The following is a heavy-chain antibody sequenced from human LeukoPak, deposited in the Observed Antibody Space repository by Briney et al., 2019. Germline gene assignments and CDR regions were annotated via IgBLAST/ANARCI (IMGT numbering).Heavy chain of an antibody. CDR2: ISAYNGNT. Sequence: AASVRVSCKASGYTFTTYDITWVRQAPGQGLEWMGWISAYNGNTEYAQKFQGRVTMTRDTSTSTAYMELSSLRSEDTAVYYCARGYDSSGYDYWGQGTLVTVSS. CDR3: ARGYDSSGYDY. D-gene: IGHD3-22*01. J-gene: IGHJ4*02. V-gene: IGHV1-18*01. CDR1: GYTFTTYD.